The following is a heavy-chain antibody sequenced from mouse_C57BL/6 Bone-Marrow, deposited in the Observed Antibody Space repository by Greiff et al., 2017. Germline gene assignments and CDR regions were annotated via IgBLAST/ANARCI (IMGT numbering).Heavy chain of an antibody. CDR3: ARDRDYYYGSSYRYYAMDY. J-gene: IGHJ4*01. V-gene: IGHV1-75*01. D-gene: IGHD1-1*01. CDR1: GYTFTDYY. CDR2: IFPGSGST. Sequence: VQLQESGPELVKPGASVKISCKASGYTFTDYYINWVKQRPGQGLEWIGWIFPGSGSTYYNEKFKGKATLTVDKSSSTAYMLLSSLASEDSAVYFCARDRDYYYGSSYRYYAMDYWGQGTSVTVSS.